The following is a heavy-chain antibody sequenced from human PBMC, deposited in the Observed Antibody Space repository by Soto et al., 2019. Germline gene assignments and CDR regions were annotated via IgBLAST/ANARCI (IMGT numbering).Heavy chain of an antibody. CDR1: GGSISRSSYY. CDR3: ASLRFLEWLSPHYYGMDV. D-gene: IGHD3-3*01. Sequence: PSETLSLTCTVSGGSISRSSYYWGWIRQPPGKGLEWIGSIYYSGSTYYNPSLKSRVTISVDTSKNQFSLKLSSVTAADTAVYYCASLRFLEWLSPHYYGMDVWGQGTTVTVSS. V-gene: IGHV4-39*01. CDR2: IYYSGST. J-gene: IGHJ6*02.